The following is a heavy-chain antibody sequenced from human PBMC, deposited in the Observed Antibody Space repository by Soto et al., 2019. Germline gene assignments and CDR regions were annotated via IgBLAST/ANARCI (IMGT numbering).Heavy chain of an antibody. D-gene: IGHD1-26*01. Sequence: SLTCNVSGASIRYNSWSWIRQPPGKGLEWIGYIYYSGATNYNPSLESRVTISVDTPKSQFSLKLTSVTPADTAVYYCAKAVSYSGHYGRVDYLGQGSLVTVSS. CDR1: GASIRYNS. CDR3: AKAVSYSGHYGRVDY. J-gene: IGHJ4*02. CDR2: IYYSGAT. V-gene: IGHV4-59*01.